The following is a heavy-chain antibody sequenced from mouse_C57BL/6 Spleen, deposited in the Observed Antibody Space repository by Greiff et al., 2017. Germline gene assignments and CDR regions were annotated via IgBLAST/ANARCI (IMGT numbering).Heavy chain of an antibody. CDR2: SYPGDGDT. V-gene: IGHV1-82*01. D-gene: IGHD2-3*01. CDR3: ARWGDGYYRYAMDY. J-gene: IGHJ4*01. Sequence: QVQLQQSGPELVKPGASVKISCKASGYAFSSSWMNWVKQRPGKGLEWIGRSYPGDGDTNYNGKFKGKATLTADKSSSTAYMQLSSLTSEDSAVYFCARWGDGYYRYAMDYWGQGTSVTVSS. CDR1: GYAFSSSW.